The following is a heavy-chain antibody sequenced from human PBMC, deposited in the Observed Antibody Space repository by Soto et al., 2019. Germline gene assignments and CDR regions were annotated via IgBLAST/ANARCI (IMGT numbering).Heavy chain of an antibody. D-gene: IGHD5-18*01. CDR3: ARDLMYSYGYPRWFDP. CDR1: GGTFSSYA. J-gene: IGHJ5*02. Sequence: QVQLVQSGAEVKKPGSSVKVSCKASGGTFSSYAISWVRQAPGQGLEWMGGIIPIFGTGNYAQKFQGRVTITADEYTSTAYIELSSLRSEDTAVYYCARDLMYSYGYPRWFDPWGQGTLVTVSS. CDR2: IIPIFGTG. V-gene: IGHV1-69*01.